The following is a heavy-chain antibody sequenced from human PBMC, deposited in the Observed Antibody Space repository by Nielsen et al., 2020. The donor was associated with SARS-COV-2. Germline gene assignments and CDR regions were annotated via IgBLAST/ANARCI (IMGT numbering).Heavy chain of an antibody. D-gene: IGHD6-19*01. CDR2: ISYDGSIK. Sequence: GGSLRLSCAASGFTFTNFGMHWVRQSPTKGLEWVAMISYDGSIKNYRDSVKGRFSISRDSSKNTLDLQLHSLRDEDTAVYYCVRGAVPGTSSLDQWGQGTLVTVSS. CDR3: VRGAVPGTSSLDQ. CDR1: GFTFTNFG. J-gene: IGHJ4*02. V-gene: IGHV3-30*03.